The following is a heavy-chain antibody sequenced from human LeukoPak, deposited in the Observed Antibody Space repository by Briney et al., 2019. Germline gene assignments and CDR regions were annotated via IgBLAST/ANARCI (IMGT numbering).Heavy chain of an antibody. Sequence: GESLKIPCAASGFTFSSFSMNWVRQAPGKGLEWVSSISSSSNYIYYADPVRGRFTISRDNAKNSLALQMNSLRVEDTAVYYWARDLDGDYGWHFDCSGRGTIASLSS. CDR1: GFTFSSFS. D-gene: IGHD4-17*01. J-gene: IGHJ2*01. CDR2: ISSSSNYI. CDR3: ARDLDGDYGWHFDC. V-gene: IGHV3-21*01.